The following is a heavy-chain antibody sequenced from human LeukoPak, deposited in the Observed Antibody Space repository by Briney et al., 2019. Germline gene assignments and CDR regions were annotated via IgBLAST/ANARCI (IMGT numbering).Heavy chain of an antibody. Sequence: GGSLRLSCAASGFIFSSYWMSWVRQAPGKGLEWVANIKQDGSEKYYVDSVKGRFTISRDNAKNSLYLQMISLRAEDTAVYYCAKGRYDFWSGPSAYWGQGTLVTVSS. CDR3: AKGRYDFWSGPSAY. J-gene: IGHJ4*02. CDR1: GFIFSSYW. V-gene: IGHV3-7*01. CDR2: IKQDGSEK. D-gene: IGHD3-3*01.